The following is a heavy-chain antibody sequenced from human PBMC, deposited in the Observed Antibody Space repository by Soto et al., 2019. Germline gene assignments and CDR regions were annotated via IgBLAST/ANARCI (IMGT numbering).Heavy chain of an antibody. Sequence: QVQLQESGPGLVKPSQTLSLTCTVSGGSISSGGYYWSWIRQHPGKGLEWIGYIYYSGSTYYNPSLKSRVTISVDTSKNQFCLKLSSVTAADTAVYYCARGTVTVTNNWFDPWGQGTLVTVSS. V-gene: IGHV4-31*03. CDR2: IYYSGST. CDR3: ARGTVTVTNNWFDP. CDR1: GGSISSGGYY. D-gene: IGHD4-4*01. J-gene: IGHJ5*02.